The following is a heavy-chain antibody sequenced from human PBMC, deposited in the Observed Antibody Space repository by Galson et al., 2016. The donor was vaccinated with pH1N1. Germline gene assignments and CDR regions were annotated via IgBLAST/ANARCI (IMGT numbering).Heavy chain of an antibody. CDR2: TYYRSKWYN. CDR3: ARGVIDYDFWSGYQDHAAFDI. V-gene: IGHV6-1*01. J-gene: IGHJ3*02. Sequence: CAISGDSVSSNSATWNWIRQSPSRGLEWLGRTYYRSKWYNDYAESVKSRIIISPDTSKNQLSLRLNSVTPADTAVYYCARGVIDYDFWSGYQDHAAFDIWGQGTMVIVSS. CDR1: GDSVSSNSAT. D-gene: IGHD3-3*01.